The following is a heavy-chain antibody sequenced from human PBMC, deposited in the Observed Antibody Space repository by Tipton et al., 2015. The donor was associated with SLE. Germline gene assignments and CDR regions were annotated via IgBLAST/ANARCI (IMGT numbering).Heavy chain of an antibody. CDR2: IYTNGST. D-gene: IGHD4-23*01. J-gene: IGHJ4*02. CDR3: ARHGGYYFDY. Sequence: TLSLTCTVSGGSLSSGSYYWSWIRQPAGKGLEWIGYIYTNGSTNYNPSLKSRVTISVDTSKNQFSLKLSSVTAADTAVYYCARHGGYYFDYWGQGTLVTVSS. V-gene: IGHV4-61*10. CDR1: GGSLSSGSYY.